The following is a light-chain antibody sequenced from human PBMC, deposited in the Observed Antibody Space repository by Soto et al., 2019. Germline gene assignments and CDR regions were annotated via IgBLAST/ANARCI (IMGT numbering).Light chain of an antibody. CDR1: QAISNY. CDR3: KQLNNYPLT. V-gene: IGKV1-9*01. Sequence: IQLTQSPSSLSASVGDSVTITCRASQAISNYLAWFQQRPGKAPDLLIYAASTLQSGVPSRFSGSGAGTDFTLTISSLQPEDFGTYYCKQLNNYPLTFGGGTKVEIK. CDR2: AAS. J-gene: IGKJ4*01.